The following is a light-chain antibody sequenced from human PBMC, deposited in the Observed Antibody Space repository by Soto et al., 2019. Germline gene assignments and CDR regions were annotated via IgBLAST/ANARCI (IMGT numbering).Light chain of an antibody. CDR2: RNN. V-gene: IGLV1-44*01. CDR1: SSNIGSNA. CDR3: AAWDDSLHGVV. J-gene: IGLJ2*01. Sequence: QAVVTQPPSASGTPGQRVTISCSGSSSNIGSNAVNWYQQLPGTAPKLLIYRNNQRFSGVPDRFSGSKSGTSASLAISGLQSEDEADYYCAAWDDSLHGVVFGGGTKLTVL.